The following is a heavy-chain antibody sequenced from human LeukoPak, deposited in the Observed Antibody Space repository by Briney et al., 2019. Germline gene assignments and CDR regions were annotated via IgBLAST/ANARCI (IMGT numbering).Heavy chain of an antibody. CDR2: INHSGST. D-gene: IGHD2-15*01. CDR1: GGSFSGYY. J-gene: IGHJ4*02. Sequence: SETLSLTCAVYGGSFSGYYWSWIRQPPGKGLEWIGEINHSGSTNYNPSLKSRVTISVDTSKNQFSLKLSSVTAAGTAVYYCARRRPSGNFDYWGQGPLVTVSS. V-gene: IGHV4-34*01. CDR3: ARRRPSGNFDY.